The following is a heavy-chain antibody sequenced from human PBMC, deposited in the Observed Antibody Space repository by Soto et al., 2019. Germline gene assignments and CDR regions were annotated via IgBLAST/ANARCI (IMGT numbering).Heavy chain of an antibody. CDR2: INPNSGGT. Sequence: SVKVSCKASGYTFTGYYMHWVRQAPGQGLEWMGWINPNSGGTNYAQKFQGWVTMTRDTSISTAYMELSRLRSDDTAVYYCAREQLVQDYYYYYGMDVWGQGTTVTVSS. CDR3: AREQLVQDYYYYYGMDV. CDR1: GYTFTGYY. J-gene: IGHJ6*02. D-gene: IGHD6-13*01. V-gene: IGHV1-2*04.